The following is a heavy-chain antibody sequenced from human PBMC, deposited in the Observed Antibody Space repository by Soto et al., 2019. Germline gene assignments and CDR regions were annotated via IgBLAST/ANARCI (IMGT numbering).Heavy chain of an antibody. Sequence: QVQLVQSGAEVKKPGASVKVSCKASGYTFTSYDINWVRQATGQGLEWMGWMNPNSGNTGYAQKFQGRVTMTRNTSRSTAYMELSSLRSEDTAVYYCARGNIMITFGGVIVKFDYWGQGTLVTVSS. CDR2: MNPNSGNT. J-gene: IGHJ4*02. V-gene: IGHV1-8*01. D-gene: IGHD3-16*02. CDR1: GYTFTSYD. CDR3: ARGNIMITFGGVIVKFDY.